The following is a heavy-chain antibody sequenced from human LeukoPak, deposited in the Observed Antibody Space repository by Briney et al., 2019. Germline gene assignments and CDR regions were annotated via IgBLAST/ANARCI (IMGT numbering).Heavy chain of an antibody. Sequence: GASVKVSCKASGYTFTAYYLHWVRQAPGQGLEWMGRINPNSGGTDYAQKFQGRVTMTRDTSISTAYMELSSLRSDDTAVYYCAIGMAAAGTFEYWGQGTLVTVSS. CDR1: GYTFTAYY. CDR2: INPNSGGT. J-gene: IGHJ4*02. V-gene: IGHV1-2*06. CDR3: AIGMAAAGTFEY. D-gene: IGHD6-13*01.